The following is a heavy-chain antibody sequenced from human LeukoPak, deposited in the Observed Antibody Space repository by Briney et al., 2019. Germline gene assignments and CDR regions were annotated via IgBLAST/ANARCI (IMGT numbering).Heavy chain of an antibody. CDR1: GFTFDDYA. V-gene: IGHV3-9*01. Sequence: SLRLSCAASGFTFDDYAMHWVRQAPGKGLEWVSGISWNSGSIGYADSVKGRFTISRDNAKDSLYLQMNSLRAEDTALYYCAKDMVAAAGNAPTVWGQGTLVTVSS. CDR3: AKDMVAAAGNAPTV. J-gene: IGHJ4*02. D-gene: IGHD6-13*01. CDR2: ISWNSGSI.